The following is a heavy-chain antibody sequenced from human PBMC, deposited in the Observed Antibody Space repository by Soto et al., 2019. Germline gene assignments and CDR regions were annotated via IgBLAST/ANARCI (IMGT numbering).Heavy chain of an antibody. V-gene: IGHV4-30-4*01. CDR3: AKATTWPGISY. CDR2: IYYSGST. D-gene: IGHD3-10*01. J-gene: IGHJ4*02. CDR1: GGSISSGDFY. Sequence: QVQLQESGPGLVKPSQTLSLTCTVSGGSISSGDFYWSWIRQPPGKGLEWIGYIYYSGSTYYNPSLKSRVTISVDPTTNQFSLKLSSVTAADTAVYYCAKATTWPGISYWGQGTLVTVSS.